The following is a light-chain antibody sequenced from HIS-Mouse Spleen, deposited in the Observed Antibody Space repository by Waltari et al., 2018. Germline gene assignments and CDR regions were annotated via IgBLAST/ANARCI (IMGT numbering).Light chain of an antibody. CDR3: YSTDSSGNHRV. V-gene: IGLV3-10*01. CDR1: ALPKNY. J-gene: IGLJ2*01. CDR2: EDS. Sequence: SYELTQPPSVSVSPGQTARITCSGDALPKNYAYSYQQKSGQAPVLVIYEDSKRPSGITERFSGSSSGTMATLTISGAQVEDEADYYCYSTDSSGNHRVIGGGTKLTVL.